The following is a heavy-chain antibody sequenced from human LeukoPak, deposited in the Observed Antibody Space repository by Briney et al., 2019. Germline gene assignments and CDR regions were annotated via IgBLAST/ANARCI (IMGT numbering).Heavy chain of an antibody. CDR3: ARNGIHGYSGLDF. CDR1: GGSISSYF. Sequence: PSETLSLTCTVSGGSISSYFWSWIRQPPGKGLEWLGYVYSDETTNYSPSLRSRITISIDTSKNQFSLNLRSVTAADTAVYYCARNGIHGYSGLDFWGQGTLVTVSS. J-gene: IGHJ4*02. V-gene: IGHV4-59*08. D-gene: IGHD5-12*01. CDR2: VYSDETT.